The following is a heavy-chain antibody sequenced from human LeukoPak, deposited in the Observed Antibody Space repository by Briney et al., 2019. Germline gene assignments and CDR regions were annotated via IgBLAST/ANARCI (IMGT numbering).Heavy chain of an antibody. CDR2: IYHSGTT. CDR3: ARNYYGSGSFYVHN. CDR1: GGSISNGGYS. Sequence: SSETLSLTCAVSGGSISNGGYSWSWIRQPPGKGLEWIGLIYHSGTTHYSPSLKSRLTFSLDKSKNQFSLKLTSVTAADTALYYCARNYYGSGSFYVHNWGQGTLVTVSS. V-gene: IGHV4-30-2*01. J-gene: IGHJ4*02. D-gene: IGHD3-10*01.